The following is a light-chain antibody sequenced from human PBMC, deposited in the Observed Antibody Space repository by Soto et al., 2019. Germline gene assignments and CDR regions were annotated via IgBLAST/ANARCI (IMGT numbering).Light chain of an antibody. V-gene: IGKV2-28*01. CDR1: QSLLHSNGNTY. Sequence: DVEMTQSPLSLPVTPGEPASISCRSSQSLLHSNGNTYLDWYLQKPGQSPQLLIYLSFNRASGVPDRFRGSGTGTDFTLKISRVEAEDVGVYYCMQGLHGPWTFGQGTKVEIK. CDR3: MQGLHGPWT. J-gene: IGKJ1*01. CDR2: LSF.